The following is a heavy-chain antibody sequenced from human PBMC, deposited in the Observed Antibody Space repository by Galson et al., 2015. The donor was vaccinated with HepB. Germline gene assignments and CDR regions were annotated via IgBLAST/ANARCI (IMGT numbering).Heavy chain of an antibody. Sequence: SLRLSCAASGFTFSSYGMHWVRQAPGKGLEWVSVITNDGSNKYYADSVKGRFTISRDNSKNTLYLQMNSLRAEDTAVYYCARPGGDYGDYSGAFDIWGQGTMVTVSS. CDR2: ITNDGSNK. V-gene: IGHV3-30*03. D-gene: IGHD4-17*01. CDR3: ARPGGDYGDYSGAFDI. J-gene: IGHJ3*02. CDR1: GFTFSSYG.